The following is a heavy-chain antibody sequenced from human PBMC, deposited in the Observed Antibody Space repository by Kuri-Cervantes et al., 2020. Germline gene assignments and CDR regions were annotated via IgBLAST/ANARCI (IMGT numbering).Heavy chain of an antibody. J-gene: IGHJ4*02. CDR2: IKQDGSEK. D-gene: IGHD3-3*01. Sequence: GGSLRLSCAASGFTFSSYWMSWVRQAPGKGLEWVANIKQDGSEKYYVDSVKGRFTISRDNSKNTLYLQMNSLRAEDTAVYYCARSITIFGPTVDYWGQGTLVTVSS. V-gene: IGHV3-7*01. CDR1: GFTFSSYW. CDR3: ARSITIFGPTVDY.